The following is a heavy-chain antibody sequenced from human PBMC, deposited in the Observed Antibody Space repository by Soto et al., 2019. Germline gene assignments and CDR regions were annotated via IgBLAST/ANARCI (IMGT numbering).Heavy chain of an antibody. Sequence: SETLSLTCTVSGASISDYYWSWIRQPAGKGLECIGRIYPSGNTNYNPSLKSRVTMSVDTSKNQFSLTLNSVTAADTAVYYCARESRSALGTVEHWGRGTLVTVSS. CDR3: ARESRSALGTVEH. CDR1: GASISDYY. J-gene: IGHJ4*02. CDR2: IYPSGNT. D-gene: IGHD6-13*01. V-gene: IGHV4-4*07.